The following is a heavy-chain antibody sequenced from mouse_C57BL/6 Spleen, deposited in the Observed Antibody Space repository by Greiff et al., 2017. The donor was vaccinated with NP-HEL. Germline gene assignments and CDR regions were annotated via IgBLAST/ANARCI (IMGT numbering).Heavy chain of an antibody. CDR2: IYPGSGNT. J-gene: IGHJ3*01. Sequence: LVKPGASVKISCKASGYTFTDYYINWVKQRPGQGLEWIGWIYPGSGNTKYNEKFKGKATLTVDTSSSTAYMQLSSLTSEDSAVYFCGGDYDPAWFAYWGQGTLVTVSA. V-gene: IGHV1-84*01. D-gene: IGHD2-4*01. CDR3: GGDYDPAWFAY. CDR1: GYTFTDYY.